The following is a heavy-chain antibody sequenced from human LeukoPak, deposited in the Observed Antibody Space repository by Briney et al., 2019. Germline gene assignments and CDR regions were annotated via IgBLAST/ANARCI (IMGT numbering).Heavy chain of an antibody. CDR3: ARGTLNCGGDCYSGIVH. Sequence: PSQTLSLICSVSGDAITSGRHFWSWIRQPAGKGLEWIGRVYASGNTVSDPSLKSRVTISIDTSKNHFSLKLTSVAAADTAVYFCARGTLNCGGDCYSGIVHWGQGILVTVSS. V-gene: IGHV4-61*02. CDR2: VYASGNT. J-gene: IGHJ4*02. D-gene: IGHD2-21*02. CDR1: GDAITSGRHF.